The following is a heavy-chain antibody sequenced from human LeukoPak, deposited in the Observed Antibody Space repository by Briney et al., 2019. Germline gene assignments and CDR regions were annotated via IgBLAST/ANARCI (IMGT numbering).Heavy chain of an antibody. D-gene: IGHD6-19*01. J-gene: IGHJ4*02. Sequence: GASVKVSCKASGGTFSSYAISWVRQAPGQGLEWMGGIIPIFGTANYAQKFQGRVTITADESTSTAYMELSSLRYDDTALYYCARDRGSLAVSDSRTSDFWGQGTLVSVSS. CDR1: GGTFSSYA. V-gene: IGHV1-69*13. CDR2: IIPIFGTA. CDR3: ARDRGSLAVSDSRTSDF.